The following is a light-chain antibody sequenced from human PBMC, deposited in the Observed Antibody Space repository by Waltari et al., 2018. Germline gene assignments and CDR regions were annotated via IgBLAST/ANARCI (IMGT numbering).Light chain of an antibody. CDR2: EVS. V-gene: IGLV2-11*01. CDR1: SSDIGGYNF. Sequence: QAALTQPRSVSGSPGQSVTISCTGTSSDIGGYNFVSWYQHHPGTAPKLILYEVSKRPSGVSDRLSCSKSGNTASLTISWLQAEDEADYYCNSYAGSNTWVFGGGTRLTVL. CDR3: NSYAGSNTWV. J-gene: IGLJ3*02.